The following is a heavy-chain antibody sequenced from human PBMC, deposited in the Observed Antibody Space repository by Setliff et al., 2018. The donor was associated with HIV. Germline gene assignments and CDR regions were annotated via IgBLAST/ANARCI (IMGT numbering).Heavy chain of an antibody. CDR3: ARVQMAYAAFDV. V-gene: IGHV4-59*01. Sequence: SETLSLTCTVSGGSFSSYHWSWIRQPPGKGLEWIGSIYFTGSSGNNPSLKSRVTLSVDTSKHQFSLKLSSVTAADTAVYYCARVQMAYAAFDVWGQGTMVTVSS. J-gene: IGHJ3*01. CDR2: IYFTGSS. D-gene: IGHD4-17*01. CDR1: GGSFSSYH.